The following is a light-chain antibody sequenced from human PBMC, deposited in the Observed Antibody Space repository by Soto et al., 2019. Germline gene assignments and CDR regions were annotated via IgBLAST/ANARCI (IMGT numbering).Light chain of an antibody. V-gene: IGKV3-20*01. Sequence: EIVLTQSPGTLSLSPGERATLSCRASQSVSSNYFAWYQQKPGQAPRLLIHGASRRATGIPDRFSGSGSGTDFTLTISRLEHEDVAVYYCQQYGSSLSITFGQGTRLEIK. J-gene: IGKJ5*01. CDR2: GAS. CDR3: QQYGSSLSIT. CDR1: QSVSSNY.